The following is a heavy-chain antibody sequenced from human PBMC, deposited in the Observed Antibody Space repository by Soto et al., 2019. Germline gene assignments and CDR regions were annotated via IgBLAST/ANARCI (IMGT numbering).Heavy chain of an antibody. J-gene: IGHJ4*02. Sequence: PSETLSLTCAVSGGSIRGRDYYWGWIRQSPGRGPEWIGSVFYTGFTSYNPSLESRVSVSVDTSKNQFSLKVSAVTTADTAVYYCASSQKGYNWNYFDHWGQGALVTVSS. CDR2: VFYTGFT. D-gene: IGHD1-20*01. V-gene: IGHV4-39*01. CDR1: GGSIRGRDYY. CDR3: ASSQKGYNWNYFDH.